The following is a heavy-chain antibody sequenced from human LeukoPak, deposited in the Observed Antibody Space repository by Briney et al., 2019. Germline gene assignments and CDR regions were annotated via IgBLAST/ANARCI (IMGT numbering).Heavy chain of an antibody. J-gene: IGHJ5*02. CDR2: ISSSSSYI. Sequence: PGGSLRLSCAVSGFTFSSYSMNWVRQAPGKGLEWVSSISSSSSYIYYADSVKGRFTISRDNAKNSLYLQMNSLRAEDTAVYYCARGGPASQYNWFDPWGQGTLVTVSS. V-gene: IGHV3-21*01. CDR3: ARGGPASQYNWFDP. CDR1: GFTFSSYS. D-gene: IGHD2-15*01.